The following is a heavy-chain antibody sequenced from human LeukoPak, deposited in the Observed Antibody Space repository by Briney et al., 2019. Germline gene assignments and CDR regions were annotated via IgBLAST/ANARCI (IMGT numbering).Heavy chain of an antibody. CDR3: ARGLIYDFWSGYYGMDV. V-gene: IGHV1-8*01. D-gene: IGHD3-3*01. CDR1: GYTFTSYD. J-gene: IGHJ6*02. Sequence: ASVKVSCKPSGYTFTSYDINWVRQAPGQGLEWMGWMNPNSGNTGYAQKFQGRVNMTRNTSISTAYMELSSLRSEDTAVYYCARGLIYDFWSGYYGMDVWGQGTTVTVSS. CDR2: MNPNSGNT.